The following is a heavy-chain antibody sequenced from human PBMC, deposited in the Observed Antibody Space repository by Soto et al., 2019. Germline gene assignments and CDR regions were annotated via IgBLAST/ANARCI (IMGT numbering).Heavy chain of an antibody. CDR1: GFTFSSYA. Sequence: EVQLLESGGGLVQPGGSLRLSCAASGFTFSSYAMSWVRQAPGKGLEWVSAISGSGGNTYYADSVKGRFTISRDKSKNTLYLQMNSLRAEDTALYYCAKVPRDCSSTSCYDYWGQGTLVTVSS. J-gene: IGHJ4*02. CDR3: AKVPRDCSSTSCYDY. V-gene: IGHV3-23*01. D-gene: IGHD2-2*01. CDR2: ISGSGGNT.